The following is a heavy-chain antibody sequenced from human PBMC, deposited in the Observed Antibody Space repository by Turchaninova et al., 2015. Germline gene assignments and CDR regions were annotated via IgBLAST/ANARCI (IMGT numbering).Heavy chain of an antibody. CDR2: INNDGSST. CDR3: ARVAYNNSDFDS. D-gene: IGHD1-1*01. Sequence: VQPGGSLRLSCVASGFTLSRYWMHWVRQAPGKGLLWVSRINNDGSSTNYADSVKGRFTISRDNAKNTLYLQMNSLTVEDTAVYYCARVAYNNSDFDSWGQGTLVTVSS. CDR1: GFTLSRYW. V-gene: IGHV3-74*01. J-gene: IGHJ4*02.